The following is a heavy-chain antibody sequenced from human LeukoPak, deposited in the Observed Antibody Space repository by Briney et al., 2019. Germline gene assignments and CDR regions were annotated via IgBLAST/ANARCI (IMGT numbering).Heavy chain of an antibody. Sequence: PSETLSLTCTVSGGSISVSSYDGSWIRQPPGKGLEWIGSGFYSGSAYYNPSLKSRFTISVDTSKNQFSLSLSSLTAADTAVYYCARLRGAMTPVTSDFDYWGQGTLVTVSS. J-gene: IGHJ4*02. V-gene: IGHV4-39*01. CDR3: ARLRGAMTPVTSDFDY. D-gene: IGHD4-17*01. CDR2: GFYSGSA. CDR1: GGSISVSSYD.